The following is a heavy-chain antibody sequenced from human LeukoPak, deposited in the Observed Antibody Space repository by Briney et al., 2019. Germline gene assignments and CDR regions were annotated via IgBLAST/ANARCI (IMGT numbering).Heavy chain of an antibody. CDR2: IDPSGGT. D-gene: IGHD3-22*01. CDR3: VGDSHEPMMDLDY. Sequence: PRASVKVSCKASGYTFKDYYLHWVRQAPGQGLEWMRWIDPSGGTNYAQKFRGRVTMTRDTSTSTAYMELATLRSDDTAVFYCVGDSHEPMMDLDYWGQGTLVTVSS. CDR1: GYTFKDYY. J-gene: IGHJ4*02. V-gene: IGHV1-2*02.